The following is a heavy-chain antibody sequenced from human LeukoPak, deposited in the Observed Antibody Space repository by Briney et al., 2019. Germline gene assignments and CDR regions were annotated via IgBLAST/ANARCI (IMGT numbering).Heavy chain of an antibody. J-gene: IGHJ6*02. Sequence: GGSLRLSCAASGFTVSSNYMSCVRQAPGKGLEWVSVIYSGGSTYYADSVKGRFTISRDNSKNTLYLQMNSLRAEDTAVYYCARDRYYYYGMDVWGQGTTVTVSS. CDR2: IYSGGST. CDR1: GFTVSSNY. V-gene: IGHV3-66*01. CDR3: ARDRYYYYGMDV.